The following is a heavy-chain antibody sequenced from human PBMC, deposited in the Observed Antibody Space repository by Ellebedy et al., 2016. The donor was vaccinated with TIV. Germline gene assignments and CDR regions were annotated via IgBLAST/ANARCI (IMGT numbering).Heavy chain of an antibody. CDR3: ARVWDCSTTSCYGLSYDYHMDV. CDR2: ISPNTGAT. J-gene: IGHJ6*03. Sequence: ASVKVSCXASAYTFIDYYIHWVRQAPGQGLEWMGWISPNTGATKSAQKFQGRVTMTRDTSISTAYMELSRLTSDDTGFYYCARVWDCSTTSCYGLSYDYHMDVWGTGTTVTVSS. CDR1: AYTFIDYY. V-gene: IGHV1-2*02. D-gene: IGHD2/OR15-2a*01.